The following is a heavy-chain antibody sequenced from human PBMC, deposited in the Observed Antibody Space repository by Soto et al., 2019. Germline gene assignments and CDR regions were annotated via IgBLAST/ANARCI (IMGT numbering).Heavy chain of an antibody. CDR1: GGSISSGGCY. CDR3: ARERQLEIYSYYYAMHV. D-gene: IGHD1-1*01. V-gene: IGHV4-31*03. Sequence: PSETLSLTCTVSGGSISSGGCYWSWIRQHPGKGLEWIGYIYSSGTTYYNPSLKSRITMSVDTPKNQFSLKLSSVTAADTAVYYCARERQLEIYSYYYAMHVCGQGTTVTVSS. CDR2: IYSSGTT. J-gene: IGHJ6*02.